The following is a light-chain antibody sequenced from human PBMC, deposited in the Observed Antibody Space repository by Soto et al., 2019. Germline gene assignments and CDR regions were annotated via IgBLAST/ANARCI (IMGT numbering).Light chain of an antibody. CDR1: QSVSSN. CDR2: DVS. V-gene: IGKV3D-15*01. CDR3: QQYPDWLLK. Sequence: EIVMTQSPATLSVSPGERATLSCRASQSVSSNFAWYQQRPAQAPRLLIYDVSTRATGVPTRFSGSGSGTEFTLTISSLQSEDFAVYYCQQYPDWLLKSGGRTKVDIK. J-gene: IGKJ4*02.